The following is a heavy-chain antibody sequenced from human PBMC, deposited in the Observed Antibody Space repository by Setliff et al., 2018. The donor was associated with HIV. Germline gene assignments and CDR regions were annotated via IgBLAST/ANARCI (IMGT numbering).Heavy chain of an antibody. CDR1: GYNFTSHD. CDR3: ARGYCSSTSCYGIYYFDN. Sequence: ASVKVSCKASGYNFTSHDINWVRQAPGQGLEWMGWMNPKSGNTGYERKFQGRVTMTRKTSISTAYMELRSLRSDDTAVYYCARGYCSSTSCYGIYYFDNWGQGTPVTVSS. CDR2: MNPKSGNT. V-gene: IGHV1-8*01. J-gene: IGHJ4*02. D-gene: IGHD2-2*01.